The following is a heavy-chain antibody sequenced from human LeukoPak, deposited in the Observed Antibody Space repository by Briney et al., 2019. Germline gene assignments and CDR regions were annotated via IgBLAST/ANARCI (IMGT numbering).Heavy chain of an antibody. D-gene: IGHD2-2*01. CDR2: ISGSGGST. J-gene: IGHJ4*02. Sequence: GGSLRLSCAASGFTFSSYAMSWVRQAPEKGLEWVSAISGSGGSTYYADSVKGRFTISRDNSKNSLYLQMNSLRAEDTAVYYCAKDIVVVPAAPDYWGQGTLVTVSS. CDR3: AKDIVVVPAAPDY. V-gene: IGHV3-23*01. CDR1: GFTFSSYA.